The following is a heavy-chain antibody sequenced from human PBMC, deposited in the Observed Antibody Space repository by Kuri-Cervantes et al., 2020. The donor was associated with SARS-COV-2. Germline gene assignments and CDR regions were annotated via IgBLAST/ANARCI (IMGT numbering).Heavy chain of an antibody. Sequence: SGPTLVKPTQTLTLTCTFSGFSLSTSGVGVGWIRQPPGKALEWLALIYWNDDKRYSPSLKSRITITKDTSKNQVVLTMTNMDPVDTATYYCASIAARRVSYYYYGMDVWGQGTTVTVSS. CDR1: GFSLSTSGVG. D-gene: IGHD6-6*01. V-gene: IGHV2-5*01. CDR2: IYWNDDK. CDR3: ASIAARRVSYYYYGMDV. J-gene: IGHJ6*02.